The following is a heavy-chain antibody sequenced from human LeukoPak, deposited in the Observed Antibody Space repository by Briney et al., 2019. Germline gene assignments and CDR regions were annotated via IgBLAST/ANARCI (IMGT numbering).Heavy chain of an antibody. D-gene: IGHD1-26*01. CDR1: RFTFNTSA. J-gene: IGHJ5*02. CDR2: ISGSGRST. Sequence: GGSLRLSCAGSRFTFNTSAMSWVRQAPGKGLEWVSAISGSGRSTYYTDSVRGRFTISRDNSKNTLYLQMNSLRAEDTAVYFCAKGRGTRVYNWFDTWGQGILVTVSS. V-gene: IGHV3-23*01. CDR3: AKGRGTRVYNWFDT.